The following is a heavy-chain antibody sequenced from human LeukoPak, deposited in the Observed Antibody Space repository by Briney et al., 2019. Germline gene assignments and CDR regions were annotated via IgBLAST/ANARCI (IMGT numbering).Heavy chain of an antibody. CDR2: MNPNSGNT. D-gene: IGHD2-15*01. Sequence: ASVKVSCKASGYTFTSYDINWVRQATGQGLEWMGWMNPNSGNTGYAQKFQGRVTMTRNTSISTAYMELSGLRSEDTAVYYCATSRSGGTGGDAFDIWGQGTMVTVSS. CDR1: GYTFTSYD. V-gene: IGHV1-8*01. CDR3: ATSRSGGTGGDAFDI. J-gene: IGHJ3*02.